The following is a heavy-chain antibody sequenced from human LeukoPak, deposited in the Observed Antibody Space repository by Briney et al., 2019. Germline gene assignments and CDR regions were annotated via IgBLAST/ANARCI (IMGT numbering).Heavy chain of an antibody. CDR2: IKQDGSEK. Sequence: GGSLRLSCAASGFTFSSYWMSWVRQAPGKGLEWVANIKQDGSEKYYVDSVKGRFTISRDNAKNSLYLQMNSLRAEDTAVYYCARGRYLTTGGGAAAGFLDYWGQGTLVTVSS. D-gene: IGHD6-13*01. V-gene: IGHV3-7*01. CDR3: ARGRYLTTGGGAAAGFLDY. J-gene: IGHJ4*02. CDR1: GFTFSSYW.